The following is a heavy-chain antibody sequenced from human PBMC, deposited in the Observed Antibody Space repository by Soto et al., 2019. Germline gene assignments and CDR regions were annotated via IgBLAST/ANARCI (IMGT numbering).Heavy chain of an antibody. V-gene: IGHV4-31*03. CDR3: ARAYSNYSLGHYFDY. D-gene: IGHD4-4*01. CDR1: GGSISSGGYY. Sequence: TLSLTCTVSGGSISSGGYYWSWIRQHPGKGLEWIGYIYYSGSTYYNPSLKSRVTISVDTSKNQFSLKLSSVTAADTAVYYCARAYSNYSLGHYFDYWGQGTLVTVSS. J-gene: IGHJ4*02. CDR2: IYYSGST.